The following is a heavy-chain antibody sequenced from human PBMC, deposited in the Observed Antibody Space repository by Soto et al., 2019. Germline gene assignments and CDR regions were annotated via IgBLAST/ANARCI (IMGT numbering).Heavy chain of an antibody. CDR2: IYSGGST. CDR1: GFTVSSNY. Sequence: EVQLVESGGGLVQPGGSLRLSCAASGFTVSSNYMSWVRQAPGNGLERGSVIYSGGSTYYADSVKGRFTISRDNAKKKLCLQMIRLRDEDTAVYYCARVRGYDFWSGYFPHNCYCYMDVWGKGTTVPVSS. CDR3: ARVRGYDFWSGYFPHNCYCYMDV. V-gene: IGHV3-66*01. J-gene: IGHJ6*03. D-gene: IGHD3-3*01.